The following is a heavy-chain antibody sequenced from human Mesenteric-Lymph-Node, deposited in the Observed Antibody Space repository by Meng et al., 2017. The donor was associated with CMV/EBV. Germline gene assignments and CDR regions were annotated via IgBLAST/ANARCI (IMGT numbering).Heavy chain of an antibody. Sequence: GGSLRLSCAASGFTFSSYAMHWVRQAPGKGLEWVAVISYDGSSKYYAGSVKGRFTISRDNSKNSLYLQMNSLRAEDTAVYYCATDYDFWSGYRHGGMDVWGQGTTVTVSS. V-gene: IGHV3-30-3*01. J-gene: IGHJ6*02. CDR1: GFTFSSYA. D-gene: IGHD3-3*01. CDR2: ISYDGSSK. CDR3: ATDYDFWSGYRHGGMDV.